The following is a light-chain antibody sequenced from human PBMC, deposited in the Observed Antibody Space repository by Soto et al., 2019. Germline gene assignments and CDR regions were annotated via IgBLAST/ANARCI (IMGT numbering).Light chain of an antibody. V-gene: IGKV3-15*01. CDR2: GAS. Sequence: EIVWRQSPGTLSLSPGKTATVSCRASQTVSTNLAWYQQKPGQPPSVLIYGASTRATGIPARFSVSGSGTEFTLTISRLKSVDFAVYSCQQYNNWPWTFGQGTKVDIK. CDR1: QTVSTN. CDR3: QQYNNWPWT. J-gene: IGKJ1*01.